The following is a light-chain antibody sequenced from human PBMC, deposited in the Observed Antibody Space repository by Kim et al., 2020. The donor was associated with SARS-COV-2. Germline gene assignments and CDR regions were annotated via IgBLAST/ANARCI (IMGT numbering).Light chain of an antibody. CDR1: HSISSW. CDR2: DAS. Sequence: DIQMTQSPSTLSAFGGDRVTITCRTSHSISSWLAWYQQKPGKAPNLLIYDASTLESGVPSRFSGSGSGTEFTLTISSLQPDDSATYYCQQYNSSPLTFGQGTTVDIK. V-gene: IGKV1-5*01. CDR3: QQYNSSPLT. J-gene: IGKJ1*01.